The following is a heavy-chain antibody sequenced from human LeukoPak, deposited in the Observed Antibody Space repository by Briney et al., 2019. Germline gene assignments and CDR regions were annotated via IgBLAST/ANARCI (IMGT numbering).Heavy chain of an antibody. J-gene: IGHJ4*02. CDR2: IKTKSEGGTI. CDR1: GFTFTNAW. D-gene: IGHD3-9*01. V-gene: IGHV3-15*07. Sequence: AGGSLRLSCAASGFTFTNAWMHWVRQAPGKGLEWVGRIKTKSEGGTIDYAAPVRGRSTISRDGSENTLYLQMNSLKTEDTALYYCSTDQGGDILTGCWGQGTLVTVSS. CDR3: STDQGGDILTGC.